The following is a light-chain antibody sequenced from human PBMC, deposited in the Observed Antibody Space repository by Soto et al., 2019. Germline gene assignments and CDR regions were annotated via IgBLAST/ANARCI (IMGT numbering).Light chain of an antibody. CDR2: VAS. CDR1: QSISTW. Sequence: DIPMTQSPSILSASVGDRVTITCRASQSISTWLAWYQQKPGKAPKLLISVASTLESGVPSRFSGSGSGTEFTLTISRLQPDDFATYYCQQYNSYSTFGPGTKVDI. CDR3: QQYNSYST. J-gene: IGKJ3*01. V-gene: IGKV1-5*01.